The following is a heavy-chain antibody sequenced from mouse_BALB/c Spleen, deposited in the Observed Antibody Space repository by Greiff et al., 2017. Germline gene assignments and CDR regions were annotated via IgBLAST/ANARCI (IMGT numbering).Heavy chain of an antibody. CDR1: GFTFSSYT. Sequence: EVQLVESGGGLVQPGGSLKLSCAASGFTFSSYTMSWVRQTPEKRLEWVAYISNGGGSTYYPDTVKGRFTISRDNAKNTLYLQMSSLKSEDTAMYYCARLEGFIHSRGYYFDYWGQGTTLTVSS. J-gene: IGHJ2*01. V-gene: IGHV5-12-2*01. CDR3: ARLEGFIHSRGYYFDY. CDR2: ISNGGGST. D-gene: IGHD1-2*01.